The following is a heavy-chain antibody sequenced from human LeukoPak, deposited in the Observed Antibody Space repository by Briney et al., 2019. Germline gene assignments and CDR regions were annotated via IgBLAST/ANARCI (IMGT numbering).Heavy chain of an antibody. CDR1: GFTFSSSW. CDR2: IKQDGSEK. J-gene: IGHJ4*02. V-gene: IGHV3-7*03. CDR3: ARDNPPDY. Sequence: GGSLRLSCVAPGFTFSSSWMSWVRQAPGKGLEWVANIKQDGSEKSYVESVRGRFTISRDNAKNSLYLQLNSLRAEDTALYYCARDNPPDYWGQGTLVTVSS.